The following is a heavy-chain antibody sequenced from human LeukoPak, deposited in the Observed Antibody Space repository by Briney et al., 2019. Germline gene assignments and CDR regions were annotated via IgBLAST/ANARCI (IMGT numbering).Heavy chain of an antibody. CDR1: GGSFSGYY. D-gene: IGHD3-3*01. V-gene: IGHV4-34*01. CDR2: INHSGST. J-gene: IGHJ4*02. Sequence: SETLSLTCAVYGGSFSGYYWSWIGQPPGKGLEWIGEINHSGSTNYNPSLKSRVTISVDRSKNQFSLKLSSVTAADTAVYYCARASYDFWSGSATHYFDYWGQGTLVTVSS. CDR3: ARASYDFWSGSATHYFDY.